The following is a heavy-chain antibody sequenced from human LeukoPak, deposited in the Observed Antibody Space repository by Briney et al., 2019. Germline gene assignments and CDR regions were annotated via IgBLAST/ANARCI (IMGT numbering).Heavy chain of an antibody. J-gene: IGHJ6*03. CDR2: IRYDGSNK. CDR3: ATRHYYYMDV. Sequence: RPGGSLRLSCAASGFTFSSYGIHWVRQAPGKGLEWVAFIRYDGSNKYYADSVKGRFTISRDNSKNTLYLQMNSLRAEDTAVYYCATRHYYYMDVWGKGTTVTISS. V-gene: IGHV3-30*02. CDR1: GFTFSSYG.